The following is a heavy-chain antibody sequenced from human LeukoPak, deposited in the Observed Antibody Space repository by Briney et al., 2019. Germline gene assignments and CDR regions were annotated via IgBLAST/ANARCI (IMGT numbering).Heavy chain of an antibody. CDR3: AKDQGVNFFDY. V-gene: IGHV3-23*01. CDR2: ISGSGSGGST. J-gene: IGHJ4*02. Sequence: GGSLRLSCAASGFTFSSSAMSWVRQAPGKGLEWVSNISGSGSGGSTYYADSVKGRFTISRDNSKNTLYLQMNSLRAEDTAVYYCAKDQGVNFFDYWGQGTLVTVSS. D-gene: IGHD2-8*01. CDR1: GFTFSSSA.